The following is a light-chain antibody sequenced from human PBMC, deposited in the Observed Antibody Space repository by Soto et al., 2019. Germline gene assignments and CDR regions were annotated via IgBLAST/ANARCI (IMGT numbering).Light chain of an antibody. CDR2: EDT. J-gene: IGLJ2*01. CDR3: YSTDSTGTQRV. CDR1: ALPKKF. Sequence: SYELMQSPSLSVSPGQEAKITCSGDALPKKFAYWYRQKSGQAPVLVIYEDTKRPSGIPERFSGSSSGTVATLTVSGAQVDDEGDYYCYSTDSTGTQRVFGGGTKLTVL. V-gene: IGLV3-10*01.